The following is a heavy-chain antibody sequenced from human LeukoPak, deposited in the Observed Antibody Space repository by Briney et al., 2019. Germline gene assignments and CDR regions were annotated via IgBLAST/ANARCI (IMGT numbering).Heavy chain of an antibody. D-gene: IGHD1-26*01. V-gene: IGHV3-7*01. CDR1: GFTFSSYW. CDR2: IKQDGSEK. J-gene: IGHJ4*02. Sequence: GGSLRLSCAASGFTFSSYWMSWVRQAPGKGLEWVANIKQDGSEKHYVDSVKGRFTISRDNAKNSLYLQMNSLKAEDTAVYYCARDQGGSYLSGYFDYWGQGTLVTVSS. CDR3: ARDQGGSYLSGYFDY.